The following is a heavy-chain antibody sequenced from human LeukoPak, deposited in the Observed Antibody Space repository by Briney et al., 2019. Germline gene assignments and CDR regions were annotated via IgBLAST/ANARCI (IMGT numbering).Heavy chain of an antibody. D-gene: IGHD1-26*01. V-gene: IGHV4-59*01. CDR1: GGSISSYY. J-gene: IGHJ4*02. CDR3: ARTYSGSPAYDY. CDR2: IYYSGST. Sequence: PSETLSLACTVSGGSISSYYWSWIRQPPGKGLEWIGYIYYSGSTNYNPSLKSRVTISVDTSKNQFSLKLSSVTAADTAVYYCARTYSGSPAYDYWGQGTLVTVSS.